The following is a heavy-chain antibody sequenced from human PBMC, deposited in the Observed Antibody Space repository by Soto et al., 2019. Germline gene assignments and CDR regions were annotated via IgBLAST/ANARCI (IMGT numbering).Heavy chain of an antibody. CDR3: ARMVTTVVRRGWFDP. J-gene: IGHJ5*02. D-gene: IGHD4-17*01. CDR2: IIPIFGTA. CDR1: GGTFSSYA. Sequence: VKLVQSGAEVKKPGSSVKVSCKASGGTFSSYAISWVRQAPGQGLEWMGGIIPIFGTANYAQKFQGRVTITADESTSTAYMERSSLRSEDTAVYDCARMVTTVVRRGWFDPWGQGTLVTVSS. V-gene: IGHV1-69*01.